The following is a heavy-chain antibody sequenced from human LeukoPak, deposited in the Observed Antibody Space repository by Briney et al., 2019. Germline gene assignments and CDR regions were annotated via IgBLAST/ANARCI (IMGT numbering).Heavy chain of an antibody. CDR1: GFTFSSYW. J-gene: IGHJ4*02. D-gene: IGHD3-16*02. CDR2: INSDGSST. V-gene: IGHV3-74*01. CDR3: ARVYDYVWGSYRQGAFDY. Sequence: GGSLRLSCAASGFTFSSYWMHWVRQAPGKGLVWVSRINSDGSSTSYADSVKGRFTISRDNAKNTLYLQMNSLRAEDTAVYYCARVYDYVWGSYRQGAFDYWGQGTLVTVSS.